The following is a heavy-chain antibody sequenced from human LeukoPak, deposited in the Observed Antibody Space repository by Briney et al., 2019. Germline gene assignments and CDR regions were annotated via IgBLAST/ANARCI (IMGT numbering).Heavy chain of an antibody. V-gene: IGHV4-34*01. CDR3: AKAPYLSSGS. CDR2: IDHSGAT. Sequence: SETLSLTCAVYGGSFSGYYWSWIRQPPGKGLEWIGEIDHSGATNYNPSLKSRVTISLDTSKNQFSLTLSSITAADTAVYYCAKAPYLSSGSWGQGTMVTVSS. D-gene: IGHD3-22*01. J-gene: IGHJ3*01. CDR1: GGSFSGYY.